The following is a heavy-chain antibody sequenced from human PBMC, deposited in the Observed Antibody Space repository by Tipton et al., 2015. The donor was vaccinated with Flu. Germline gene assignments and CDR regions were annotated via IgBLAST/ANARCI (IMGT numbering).Heavy chain of an antibody. J-gene: IGHJ4*02. D-gene: IGHD1-26*01. CDR3: VLIYNGSYMAPPDY. CDR1: GYSFSNYW. V-gene: IGHV5-51*03. Sequence: LVKPGAEVKEPGESLKISCKASGYSFSNYWIGWVRQMPEKGPEWMGIIYPADSYTAYSPSFRGQVTISVDKSFSTAYLQWSSLKASDTAMYYCVLIYNGSYMAPPDYWGQGTMVTVSS. CDR2: IYPADSYT.